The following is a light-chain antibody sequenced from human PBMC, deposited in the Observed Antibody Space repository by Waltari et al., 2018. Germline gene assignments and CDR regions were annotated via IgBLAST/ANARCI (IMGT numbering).Light chain of an antibody. J-gene: IGKJ2*01. CDR3: QQRSNWTPHT. CDR1: RSVGSY. CDR2: DAS. V-gene: IGKV3-11*01. Sequence: EIVLTQSPATLSLSPGDTATLSCRASRSVGSYLAWYQQKPGQAPRLLIYDASNRATGIPARFRGSGSGTDFTLTISSLEAEDFAVYYCQQRSNWTPHTFGQGARLEIK.